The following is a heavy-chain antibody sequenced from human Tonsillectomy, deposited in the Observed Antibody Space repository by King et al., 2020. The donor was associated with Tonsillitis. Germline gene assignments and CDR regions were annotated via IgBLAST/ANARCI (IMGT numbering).Heavy chain of an antibody. D-gene: IGHD5-24*01. V-gene: IGHV3-30-3*01. CDR1: GFTFTNYA. CDR2: ISNDGTDK. J-gene: IGHJ4*02. CDR3: AKDRATYCLHPYDS. Sequence: VQLVESGGGVVQPGRSLRLSCAASGFTFTNYALHWVRQAPGKGLEWVAVISNDGTDKYYADSVKGRFTISRDNSKNTLYLQMNSLRAEDTALYYCAKDRATYCLHPYDSWGQGTLVTVSS.